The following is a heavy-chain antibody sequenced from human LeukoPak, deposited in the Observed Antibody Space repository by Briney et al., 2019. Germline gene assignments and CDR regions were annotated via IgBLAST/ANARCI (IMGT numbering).Heavy chain of an antibody. J-gene: IGHJ4*02. D-gene: IGHD3-9*01. CDR1: GGTLSSYA. V-gene: IGHV1-69*04. CDR2: IIPILGIA. Sequence: ASVKVSCKASGGTLSSYAISWVRQAPGQGLEWMGRIIPILGIANYAQKFQGRVTITADKSTSTAYMELSSLRSEDTAVYYCAIFEGGNYDILTGYYRLDYWGQGTLVTVSS. CDR3: AIFEGGNYDILTGYYRLDY.